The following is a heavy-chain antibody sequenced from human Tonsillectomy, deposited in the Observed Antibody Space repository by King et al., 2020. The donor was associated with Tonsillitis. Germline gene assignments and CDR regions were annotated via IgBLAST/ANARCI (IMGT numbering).Heavy chain of an antibody. J-gene: IGHJ4*02. CDR1: GFTFINCD. CDR2: IISGGST. Sequence: VQLVESGGHLVQPGGSLTLSCSLSGFTFINCDVHWVLQAPGKGLEWVSGIISGGSTYYADSVKCRFTISRDKSKTTLYLQMSSLRAEDTAVYYCATLIGARLDYWGQGTLVTVSS. CDR3: ATLIGARLDY. D-gene: IGHD6-6*01. V-gene: IGHV3-23*04.